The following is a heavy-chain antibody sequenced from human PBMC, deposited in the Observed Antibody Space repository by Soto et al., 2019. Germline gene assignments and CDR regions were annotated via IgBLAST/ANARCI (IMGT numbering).Heavy chain of an antibody. CDR1: GFTFNNSG. D-gene: IGHD2-2*02. Sequence: QVQLVESGGGVVQPGRSLRLSCRVSGFTFNNSGMHWVRQAPGKGLEWMAVISYDGSDKYYADSVKGRVIISRDNSKNTLNLEMNSLRAEDTAVYYCARGCSSSDCYTNYYYYYGMDVWGHGTTVTVSS. CDR3: ARGCSSSDCYTNYYYYYGMDV. CDR2: ISYDGSDK. J-gene: IGHJ6*02. V-gene: IGHV3-30*03.